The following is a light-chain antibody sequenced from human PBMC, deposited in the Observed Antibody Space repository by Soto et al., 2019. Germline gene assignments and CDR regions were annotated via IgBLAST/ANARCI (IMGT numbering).Light chain of an antibody. J-gene: IGKJ1*01. CDR3: QQYGNSPRT. CDR2: GSS. V-gene: IGKV3-20*01. Sequence: EIVLTQSPGTLYLSPGEGATLSCRASQTVSSSYLAWYQQKPGQAPRLLMYGSSSRATGIPDRFSGSGSGTDFTLTISRLEPEDFAVYYCQQYGNSPRTFGQGTKVEIK. CDR1: QTVSSSY.